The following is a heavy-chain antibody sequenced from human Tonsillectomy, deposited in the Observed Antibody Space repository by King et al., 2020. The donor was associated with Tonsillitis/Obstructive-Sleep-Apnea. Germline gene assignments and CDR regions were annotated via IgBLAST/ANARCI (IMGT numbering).Heavy chain of an antibody. V-gene: IGHV3-23*04. CDR3: TTRGVQLYMDV. Sequence: VQLVESGGGLVQPGGSLRLSCAASGFTFSNYAINWVRQAPGQGLEWVSVISSSGDNTYYAGSVKGRFTISRDNSKNTLYLQMNSLRAEDTAVYYCTTRGVQLYMDVWGKGTTVTVSS. CDR2: ISSSGDNT. D-gene: IGHD1-1*01. CDR1: GFTFSNYA. J-gene: IGHJ6*03.